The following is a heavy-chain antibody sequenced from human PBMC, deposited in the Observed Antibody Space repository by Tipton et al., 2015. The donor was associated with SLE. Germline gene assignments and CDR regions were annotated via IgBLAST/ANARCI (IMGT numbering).Heavy chain of an antibody. D-gene: IGHD3-3*01. CDR1: GGSFSGYY. V-gene: IGHV4-34*01. Sequence: TLSLTCAVYGGSFSGYYWSWIRQPPGKGLEWIGEINHSGSTNYNPSLKSRVTISVDTSKNQFSLNLNSVTAADTAVYYCARGSGDFWSGYFHYWGQGTLVTVSS. J-gene: IGHJ4*02. CDR3: ARGSGDFWSGYFHY. CDR2: INHSGST.